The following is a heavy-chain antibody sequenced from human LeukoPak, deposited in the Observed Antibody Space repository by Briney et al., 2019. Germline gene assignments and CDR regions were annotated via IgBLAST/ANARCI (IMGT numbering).Heavy chain of an antibody. CDR3: ARVSGGYYLALDY. V-gene: IGHV4-30-4*01. D-gene: IGHD3-22*01. CDR1: GGSISSGDYY. J-gene: IGHJ4*02. Sequence: SETLSLTCTVSGGSISSGDYYWSWIRQPPGKGLEWIGYIYYSGSTYYNPSLKSRVTISVDTSKNQFSLKLSSVTAADTAVYYCARVSGGYYLALDYGGREPWSPSPQ. CDR2: IYYSGST.